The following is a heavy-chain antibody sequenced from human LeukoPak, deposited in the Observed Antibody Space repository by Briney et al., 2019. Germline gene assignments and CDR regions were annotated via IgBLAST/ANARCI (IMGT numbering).Heavy chain of an antibody. CDR3: ASLMTTVTTSGDY. D-gene: IGHD4-17*01. J-gene: IGHJ4*02. Sequence: SDTLSLTCAVSGGSFSGYYWSWLRQPPGKGLEWIGEINHSGSTNYNPSLKSRVTISVDTSKNQFSLKLSSVTAADTAVYYCASLMTTVTTSGDYWGQGTLVTVSS. CDR1: GGSFSGYY. V-gene: IGHV4-34*01. CDR2: INHSGST.